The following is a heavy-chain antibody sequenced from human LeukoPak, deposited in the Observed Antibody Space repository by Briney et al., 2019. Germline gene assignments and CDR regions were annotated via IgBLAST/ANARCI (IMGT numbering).Heavy chain of an antibody. CDR2: IYYSGST. Sequence: SETLSLTCTVSGGSISSYYWSWIRQPPGKGLEWIGYIYYSGSTNYNPSLKSRVTISVDTSKNQFSLKLSSVTAADTAVYYCARAVSDGSSYDRFDPWGQGTLVTVSS. J-gene: IGHJ5*02. CDR3: ARAVSDGSSYDRFDP. CDR1: GGSISSYY. D-gene: IGHD5-12*01. V-gene: IGHV4-59*01.